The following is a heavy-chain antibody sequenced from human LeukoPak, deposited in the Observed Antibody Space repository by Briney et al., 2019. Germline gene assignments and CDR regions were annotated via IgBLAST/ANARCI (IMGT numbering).Heavy chain of an antibody. J-gene: IGHJ4*02. D-gene: IGHD6-19*01. V-gene: IGHV3-23*01. Sequence: PGGSLRLSCAASGFTFSSYAMSWVRQAPGKGLEWVSAISGSGGGTYYADSVKGRFTISRDNSKNTLYLQMSSLRAEDTAVYYCAKDRIAVVDYFDYWGQGTLVTVSS. CDR2: ISGSGGGT. CDR3: AKDRIAVVDYFDY. CDR1: GFTFSSYA.